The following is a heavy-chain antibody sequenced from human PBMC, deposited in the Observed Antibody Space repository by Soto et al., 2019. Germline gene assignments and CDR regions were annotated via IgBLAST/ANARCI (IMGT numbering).Heavy chain of an antibody. D-gene: IGHD2-21*02. CDR2: IYSGGST. V-gene: IGHV3-66*01. CDR1: GFTVSSNY. J-gene: IGHJ3*02. CDR3: ARDPDRTVGVCGGDCYADAFDI. Sequence: PGGSLRLSCAASGFTVSSNYMSWVRQAPGKGLEWVSVIYSGGSTYYADSVKGRFTISRDNSKNTLYLQMNSLRAEDTAVYYCARDPDRTVGVCGGDCYADAFDIWGQGTMVTVSS.